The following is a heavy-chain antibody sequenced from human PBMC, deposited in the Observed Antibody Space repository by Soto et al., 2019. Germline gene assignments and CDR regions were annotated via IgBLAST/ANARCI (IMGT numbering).Heavy chain of an antibody. D-gene: IGHD3-22*01. J-gene: IGHJ4*02. V-gene: IGHV3-23*01. Sequence: PGGSLRLSCAASGFTFSSYAMSWVRQAPGKGLEWVSAISGSGGSTYYADSVKGRFTISRDNSKNTLYLQMNSLRAEDTAVYYCAKDIAQYYYDSSGYYQARDYWGQGTLVTVSS. CDR2: ISGSGGST. CDR3: AKDIAQYYYDSSGYYQARDY. CDR1: GFTFSSYA.